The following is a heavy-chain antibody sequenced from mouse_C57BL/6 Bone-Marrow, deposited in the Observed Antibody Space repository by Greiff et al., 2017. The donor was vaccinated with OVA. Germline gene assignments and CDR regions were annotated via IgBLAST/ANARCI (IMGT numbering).Heavy chain of an antibody. V-gene: IGHV1-18*01. J-gene: IGHJ3*01. CDR2: INPNNGGT. Sequence: EVQLQQSGPELVKPGASVKIPCKASGYTFTDYNMDWVKQSHGKSLEWIGDINPNNGGTIYNQKFKGKATLTVDKSSSTAYMELRSLTSEDTSVYYCAKREYGSSFWFAYWGQGTLVTVSA. CDR3: AKREYGSSFWFAY. D-gene: IGHD1-1*01. CDR1: GYTFTDYN.